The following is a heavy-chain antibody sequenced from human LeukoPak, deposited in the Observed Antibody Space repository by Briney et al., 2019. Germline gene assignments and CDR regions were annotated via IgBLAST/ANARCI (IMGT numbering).Heavy chain of an antibody. CDR1: GFTFRSYE. J-gene: IGHJ6*03. CDR3: VREGDPTFLLYYYMDV. Sequence: GGSLRLSCAASGFTFRSYEMNWVRQAPGKGLEWVSYISSSGSTIYYADSVKGRFTISRDNSKNTLYLQMNSLRPEDTALYFCVREGDPTFLLYYYMDVWGKGTTVTISS. CDR2: ISSSGSTI. V-gene: IGHV3-48*03. D-gene: IGHD1-26*01.